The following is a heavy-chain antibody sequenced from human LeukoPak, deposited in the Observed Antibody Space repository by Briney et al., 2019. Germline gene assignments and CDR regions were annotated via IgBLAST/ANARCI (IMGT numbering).Heavy chain of an antibody. CDR3: ARGAQVVVITDDAFDI. CDR2: ISSGSAYI. J-gene: IGHJ3*02. V-gene: IGHV3-21*06. CDR1: GFTFSSYR. D-gene: IGHD3-22*01. Sequence: PGGSLRLSCAASGFTFSSYRMNWVRQAPGKGLEWVSFISSGSAYIYYADSVKGRFTISRDNDKNSLYLQMNSLRVEDTAVYYCARGAQVVVITDDAFDIWGQGTMVTVSS.